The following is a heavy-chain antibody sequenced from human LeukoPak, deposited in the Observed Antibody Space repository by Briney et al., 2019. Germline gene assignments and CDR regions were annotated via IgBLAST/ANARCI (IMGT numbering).Heavy chain of an antibody. CDR2: ISAYNGNT. CDR1: GYTFTSYG. Sequence: ASVKVSCKASGYTFTSYGISWVRQAPGQGLEWMGWISAYNGNTNYAQKLQGRVTMTTDTSTSTAYMELGSLRSDDTAVYYCARVAPPSTIFGVVIIFDAFDIWGQGTMVTVSS. J-gene: IGHJ3*02. D-gene: IGHD3-3*01. V-gene: IGHV1-18*01. CDR3: ARVAPPSTIFGVVIIFDAFDI.